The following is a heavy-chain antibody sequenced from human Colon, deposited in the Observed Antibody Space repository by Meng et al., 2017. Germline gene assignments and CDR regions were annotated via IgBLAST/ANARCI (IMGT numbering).Heavy chain of an antibody. Sequence: GPGLAKLPETLSLPCTVSGASINIGSYYWAWVRQAPGKGLEWIGSIHNSGKTYYNSSLKSRVTILVDTSKNQFSLKLTSVTAADTAVYLCARLVTTVTTGNWFDPWGQGTLVTVSS. CDR1: GASINIGSYY. CDR2: IHNSGKT. V-gene: IGHV4-39*07. J-gene: IGHJ5*02. D-gene: IGHD4-17*01. CDR3: ARLVTTVTTGNWFDP.